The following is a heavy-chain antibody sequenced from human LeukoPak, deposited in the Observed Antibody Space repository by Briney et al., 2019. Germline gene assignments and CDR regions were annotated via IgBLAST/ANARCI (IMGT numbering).Heavy chain of an antibody. CDR1: GFTFNSNG. CDR3: ARDKVEGPTLFDY. D-gene: IGHD2-15*01. V-gene: IGHV3-7*01. J-gene: IGHJ4*02. Sequence: PGGSLRLSCAASGFTFNSNGVHWVRQVPGKGLEWVANIKQDGSEIYYVDSVKGRFTISRDNAKNSLFLQMNNLRAEDTANYCARDKVEGPTLFDYWGQGTLVTVSS. CDR2: IKQDGSEI.